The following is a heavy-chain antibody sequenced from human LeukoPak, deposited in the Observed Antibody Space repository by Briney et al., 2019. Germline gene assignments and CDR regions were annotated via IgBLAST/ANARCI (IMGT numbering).Heavy chain of an antibody. D-gene: IGHD3-22*01. J-gene: IGHJ4*02. V-gene: IGHV3-49*03. CDR3: SSDPMYYYDSSGYYRPLYYFDY. CDR1: GFTFGDYA. Sequence: GGSLRLSCSASGFTFGDYAMSWFRQAPGKGREWVGFIRSKAYGGTTEYAASVKGRFTISRDDSKSIAYLQMTSLKTEDTAVYYCSSDPMYYYDSSGYYRPLYYFDYWGQGTLVTVSS. CDR2: IRSKAYGGTT.